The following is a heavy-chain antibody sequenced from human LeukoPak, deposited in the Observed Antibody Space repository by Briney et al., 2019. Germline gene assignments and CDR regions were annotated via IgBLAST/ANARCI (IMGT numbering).Heavy chain of an antibody. CDR2: MNPSSGNT. CDR3: ARFSPYGSGSRYFDY. CDR1: GYTFTSYD. J-gene: IGHJ4*02. D-gene: IGHD3-10*01. V-gene: IGHV1-8*01. Sequence: ASVKVSCKASGYTFTSYDINWVRQATGQGLEWLGWMNPSSGNTGYAQKLQGRVTMTTDTSTSTAYMELRSLRSDDTAVYYCARFSPYGSGSRYFDYWGQGTLVTVSS.